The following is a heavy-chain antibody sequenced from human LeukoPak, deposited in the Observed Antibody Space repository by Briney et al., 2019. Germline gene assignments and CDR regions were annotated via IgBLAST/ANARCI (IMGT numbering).Heavy chain of an antibody. D-gene: IGHD2/OR15-2a*01. J-gene: IGHJ5*02. CDR1: GYTFTDYS. Sequence: ASVKVSCKPSGYTFTDYSIHWLRQVPGQGPEWIGWINPKNGGTNYAQTFQGRVTMTRDTSITTAYMELSSLRSDDTAVYYCARDLYCNSAKCYSNWFDTWGQGTLVTVSS. CDR2: INPKNGGT. V-gene: IGHV1-2*02. CDR3: ARDLYCNSAKCYSNWFDT.